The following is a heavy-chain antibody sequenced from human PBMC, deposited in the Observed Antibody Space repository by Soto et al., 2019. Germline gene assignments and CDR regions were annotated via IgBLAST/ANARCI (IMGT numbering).Heavy chain of an antibody. D-gene: IGHD3-3*01. V-gene: IGHV3-11*01. J-gene: IGHJ5*02. Sequence: GSLRLSCAASGFTFSDYYMSWIRQAPGKGLEWVSYISSSGSTIYYADSVKGRFTISRDNAKNSLYLQMNSLRAEDTAVYYCARDGGADYDFWSGYPSPHNWFDPWGQGTLVTVSS. CDR3: ARDGGADYDFWSGYPSPHNWFDP. CDR1: GFTFSDYY. CDR2: ISSSGSTI.